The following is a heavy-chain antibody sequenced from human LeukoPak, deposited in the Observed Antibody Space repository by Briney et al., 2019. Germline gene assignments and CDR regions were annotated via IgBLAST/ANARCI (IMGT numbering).Heavy chain of an antibody. J-gene: IGHJ4*02. CDR2: IRYDESNK. D-gene: IGHD3-10*01. CDR3: AKEFGELLQGPH. CDR1: GFTFSSYG. Sequence: PGGSLRLSCAASGFTFSSYGMHWVRQAPGKGLEWVAFIRYDESNKYYADSVKGRFTISRDNSKNTLYLQMNSLRAEDTAVYYCAKEFGELLQGPHWGQGTLVTVSS. V-gene: IGHV3-30*02.